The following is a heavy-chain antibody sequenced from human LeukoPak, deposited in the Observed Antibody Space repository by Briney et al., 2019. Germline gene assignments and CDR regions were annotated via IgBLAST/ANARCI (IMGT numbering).Heavy chain of an antibody. D-gene: IGHD1-26*01. Sequence: PGASLQISCECSGSIFTNYWIGWGRQLPGKGVEWMDIIYPGDSHPRYIPSFQGQVTISADKSINPASLQWSSLKASDTAMYYCARRVDSYLFFDYWGQGTLVTVSS. CDR2: IYPGDSHP. CDR3: ARRVDSYLFFDY. J-gene: IGHJ4*02. V-gene: IGHV5-51*01. CDR1: GSIFTNYW.